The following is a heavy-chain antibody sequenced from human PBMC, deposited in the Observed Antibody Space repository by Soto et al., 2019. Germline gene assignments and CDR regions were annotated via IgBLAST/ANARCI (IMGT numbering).Heavy chain of an antibody. J-gene: IGHJ5*02. Sequence: SETLSLTCSVSGGSITSDGSFWGWIRQPPGKGLEWIGIVYYTGSAYYTPSLKSRVTISVDTSKNQFSLKLTSVTAADTAVYYCGRQDPLNWFDPWGQGTLVTVSS. V-gene: IGHV4-39*01. CDR3: GRQDPLNWFDP. CDR2: VYYTGSA. CDR1: GGSITSDGSF.